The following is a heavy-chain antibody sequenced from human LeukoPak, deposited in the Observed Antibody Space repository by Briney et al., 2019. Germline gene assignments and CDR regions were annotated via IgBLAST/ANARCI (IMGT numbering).Heavy chain of an antibody. CDR2: ISSSSSTI. J-gene: IGHJ3*02. CDR3: ARETGFWSGYLNDAFDI. V-gene: IGHV3-48*01. Sequence: GGSLRLSCAASGFTFSSYSMNWVRQAPGKGLEWVSYISSSSSTIYYADSVKGRFTISRDNAKNSLYLQMNSLRAEDTAVYYCARETGFWSGYLNDAFDIWGQGTMVTVSS. D-gene: IGHD3-3*01. CDR1: GFTFSSYS.